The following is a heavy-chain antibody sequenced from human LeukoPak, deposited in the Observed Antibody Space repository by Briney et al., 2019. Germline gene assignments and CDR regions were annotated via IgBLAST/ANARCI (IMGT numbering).Heavy chain of an antibody. D-gene: IGHD3-9*01. CDR1: GVSISSYY. Sequence: SETLSLTCNVAGVSISSYYWSWIRQPPGKGLEWIGYISRSGNTNFNPSLKSRFSFSRDTSKNQISLKLNSVTAADTALYYCARGYFDSRDSSNAFDVWGQGTMVTVSS. CDR3: ARGYFDSRDSSNAFDV. J-gene: IGHJ3*01. CDR2: ISRSGNT. V-gene: IGHV4-59*08.